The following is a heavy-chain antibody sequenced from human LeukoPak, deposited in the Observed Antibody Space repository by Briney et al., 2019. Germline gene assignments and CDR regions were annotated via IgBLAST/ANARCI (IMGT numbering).Heavy chain of an antibody. J-gene: IGHJ6*02. Sequence: GASVKVSCKASGGTFSSYAISWVRQAPGQGLEWMGRIIPILGIANYAQKFQGRVTITADKSTSTAHMELSSLRSEDTAVYYCARVLYGSGSYYHPNYYYYGMDVWGQGTTVTVSS. D-gene: IGHD3-10*01. CDR3: ARVLYGSGSYYHPNYYYYGMDV. CDR2: IIPILGIA. CDR1: GGTFSSYA. V-gene: IGHV1-69*04.